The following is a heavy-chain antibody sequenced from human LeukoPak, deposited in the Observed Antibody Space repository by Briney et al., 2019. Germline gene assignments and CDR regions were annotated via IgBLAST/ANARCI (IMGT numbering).Heavy chain of an antibody. CDR2: ISNSGSTI. J-gene: IGHJ4*02. V-gene: IGHV3-48*03. Sequence: TGGSLRLSCTASGFTFSDYEMNWVRQATGKGLEWVAYISNSGSTINYADSVKGRFTISRDNAKKSLYLQMNSLRAEDTAVYYCVVVFDYWGQGTLVTVSS. CDR3: VVVFDY. D-gene: IGHD3-22*01. CDR1: GFTFSDYE.